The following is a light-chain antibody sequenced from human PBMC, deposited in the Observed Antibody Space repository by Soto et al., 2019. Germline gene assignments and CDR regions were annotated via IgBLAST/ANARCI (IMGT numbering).Light chain of an antibody. CDR3: SSYTGSSTLSV. CDR2: EVS. V-gene: IGLV2-14*01. Sequence: QAPLTQPASVSGSPGQSITISCTGTISDVVDYDYVSWHQQHPGKAPKLMIYEVSKRPSGVPNRFSGSKSGDTASLTISGLQAEDEADYYCSSYTGSSTLSVFGTGTKVTVL. CDR1: ISDVVDYDY. J-gene: IGLJ1*01.